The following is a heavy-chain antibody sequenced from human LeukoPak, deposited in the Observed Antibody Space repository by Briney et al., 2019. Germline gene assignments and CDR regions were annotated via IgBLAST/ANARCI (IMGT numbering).Heavy chain of an antibody. Sequence: GGSLRLYCAASGFTFSRYWMSWVRQAPGMGLEGVANIKQDGSEKYYVDSVKGRFTISRDNAKNSLYLQMNSLRAEDTAVYYGARGAYYDYWGQGTLVTVSS. J-gene: IGHJ4*02. CDR2: IKQDGSEK. CDR1: GFTFSRYW. V-gene: IGHV3-7*01. CDR3: ARGAYYDY.